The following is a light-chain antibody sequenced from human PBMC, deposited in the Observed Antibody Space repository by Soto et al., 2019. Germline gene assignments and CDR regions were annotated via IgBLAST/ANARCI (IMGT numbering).Light chain of an antibody. CDR2: DAS. J-gene: IGKJ1*01. V-gene: IGKV3-11*01. CDR3: QQRSYWPLT. CDR1: QGVRSY. Sequence: EIVLTQSPATLSLFPGERATLSCRASQGVRSYFAWYQQKPGQAPRLLIYDASSRATGIPARFSGSGSGTDFTLTISSLEPEDFAVYYCQQRSYWPLTFGQGTRVEIK.